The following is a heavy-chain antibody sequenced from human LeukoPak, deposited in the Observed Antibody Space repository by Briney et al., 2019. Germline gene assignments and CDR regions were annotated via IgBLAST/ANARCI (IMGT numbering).Heavy chain of an antibody. CDR2: INHSGST. V-gene: IGHV4-34*01. CDR3: ARGQDIVVVVAAPVDDYGMDV. J-gene: IGHJ6*02. Sequence: PSETLSLTCAVYGGSFSGYYWSWIRQPPGKGLEWIGGINHSGSTNYNPSLKSRVTISVDTSKNQFSLKLSSVTAADTAVYYCARGQDIVVVVAAPVDDYGMDVWGQGTTVTVSS. CDR1: GGSFSGYY. D-gene: IGHD2-15*01.